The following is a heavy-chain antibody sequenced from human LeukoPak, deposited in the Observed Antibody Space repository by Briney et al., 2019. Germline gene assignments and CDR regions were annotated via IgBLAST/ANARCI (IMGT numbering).Heavy chain of an antibody. Sequence: SETLSLTCTVSGYSISSGYYWGWIRPPPGKGLEWIASIYHSGSTYYNPSLKSRITISVDTSNNQFSLKLTSVTAADTAVYFCARSPGHYYDSGDYWGQGTLVTVSS. D-gene: IGHD3-10*01. CDR2: IYHSGST. V-gene: IGHV4-38-2*02. J-gene: IGHJ4*02. CDR1: GYSISSGYY. CDR3: ARSPGHYYDSGDY.